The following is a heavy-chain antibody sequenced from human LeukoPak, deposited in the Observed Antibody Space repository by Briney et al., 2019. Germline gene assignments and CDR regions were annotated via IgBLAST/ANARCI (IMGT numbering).Heavy chain of an antibody. CDR1: GYTFTSYG. D-gene: IGHD3-22*01. CDR3: ARGLYYYDSSGYYFDYVDY. J-gene: IGHJ4*02. CDR2: ISAYNGNT. Sequence: ASVKVSCKASGYTFTSYGISWVRQAPGQGLEWMGWISAYNGNTNYAQKLQGRVTMTTDTSTSTAYMELRSLRSDDTAVYYCARGLYYYDSSGYYFDYVDYWGQGTLVTVSS. V-gene: IGHV1-18*01.